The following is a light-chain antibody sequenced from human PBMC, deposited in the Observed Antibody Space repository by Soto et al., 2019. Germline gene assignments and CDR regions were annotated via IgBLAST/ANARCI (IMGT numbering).Light chain of an antibody. J-gene: IGLJ2*01. CDR2: EDN. V-gene: IGLV6-57*04. CDR1: SGSIASNY. Sequence: NFMLTQPHSVSESPVKTVTISCTRSSGSIASNYVQWYQQRPGSAPTTVIYEDNQRPSGVPERFSGSIDSSSNSASLTISGLKTDDEADYCCQSYDSSNRVFGGGTKLTVL. CDR3: QSYDSSNRV.